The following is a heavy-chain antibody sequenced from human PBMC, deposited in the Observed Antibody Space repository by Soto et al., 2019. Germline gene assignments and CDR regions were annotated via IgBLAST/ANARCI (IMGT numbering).Heavy chain of an antibody. J-gene: IGHJ5*02. V-gene: IGHV4-31*03. Sequence: PSETLSLTCTVSGGSISSGGYYWSWIRQHPGKGLEWIGYIYYSGSTYYNPSLKSRVTISVGTSKNQFSLKLSSVTAADTAVYYCARDVRRGSWFDPWGQGTLVTVS. CDR2: IYYSGST. CDR1: GGSISSGGYY. CDR3: ARDVRRGSWFDP.